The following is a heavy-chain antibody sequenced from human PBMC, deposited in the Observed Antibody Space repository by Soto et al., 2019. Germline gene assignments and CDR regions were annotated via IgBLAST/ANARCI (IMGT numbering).Heavy chain of an antibody. D-gene: IGHD3-9*01. CDR1: GYTLTSYY. Sequence: QVQLVQSGAEVKEPGASVKISCKASGYTLTSYYIHWVRQAPGQGLEWMGIINPNTGNTVYAQKFQGRVTMTRDTSTSTVYMELSSLRSEDTAVYYCGRGGLTAYHIWGYFDFWGQGTLVSVSS. CDR3: GRGGLTAYHIWGYFDF. J-gene: IGHJ4*02. V-gene: IGHV1-46*03. CDR2: INPNTGNT.